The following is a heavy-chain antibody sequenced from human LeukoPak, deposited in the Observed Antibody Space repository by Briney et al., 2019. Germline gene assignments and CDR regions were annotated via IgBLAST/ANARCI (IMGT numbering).Heavy chain of an antibody. D-gene: IGHD2-2*01. Sequence: GGSLRLSCAASGFTSSSYAMHWVRQAPGKGLEWVAVISYDGSNKYYADSVKGRFTISRDNSKNTLYLQMNSLRAEDTAVYYCARVDCSSTSCWGSYYGMDVWGKGTTVTVSS. V-gene: IGHV3-30*04. CDR2: ISYDGSNK. J-gene: IGHJ6*04. CDR3: ARVDCSSTSCWGSYYGMDV. CDR1: GFTSSSYA.